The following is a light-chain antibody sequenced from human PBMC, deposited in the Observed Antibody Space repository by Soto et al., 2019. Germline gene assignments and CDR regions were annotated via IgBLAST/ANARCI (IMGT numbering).Light chain of an antibody. CDR2: EVS. J-gene: IGLJ2*01. CDR1: SSDVGGYNY. CDR3: SSYTSSSTV. V-gene: IGLV2-14*01. Sequence: QSALTQPASVSGSPGQSITISCTGTSSDVGGYNYVSWYQQHPGKAPKLMIYEVSNRPSGVSNRFSGSKSGNMASLTISGLQAEVEADYYCSSYTSSSTVFGGGTNLTVL.